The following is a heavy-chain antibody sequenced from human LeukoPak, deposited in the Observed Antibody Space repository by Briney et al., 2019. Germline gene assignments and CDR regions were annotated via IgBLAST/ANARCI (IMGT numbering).Heavy chain of an antibody. V-gene: IGHV3-9*01. D-gene: IGHD5/OR15-5a*01. Sequence: GRSLRLSCAASGFTFDDYAMHWVRQAPGKGLEWVSGISWNSGSIGYADSVKGRFTISRDNAKNSLYLQMNSLRAENTALYYCAKDIGGHSVGGGGNDYWGQGTLVTVSS. CDR1: GFTFDDYA. CDR2: ISWNSGSI. CDR3: AKDIGGHSVGGGGNDY. J-gene: IGHJ4*02.